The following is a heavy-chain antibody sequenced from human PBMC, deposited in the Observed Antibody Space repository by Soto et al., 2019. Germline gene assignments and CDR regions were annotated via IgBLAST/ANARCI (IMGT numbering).Heavy chain of an antibody. J-gene: IGHJ2*01. CDR1: GGSISSGGYS. D-gene: IGHD6-13*01. CDR2: IYHSGST. Sequence: QLQLQESGSGLVKPSQTLSLTCAVSGGSISSGGYSWSWIRQPPGKGLEWIGYIYHSGSTYYNPSLESRVTISVDRSKNQFSLKLSSVTAADTAVYYCARGQRGIAAAGNSWYFDLWGRGTLVTVAS. V-gene: IGHV4-30-2*01. CDR3: ARGQRGIAAAGNSWYFDL.